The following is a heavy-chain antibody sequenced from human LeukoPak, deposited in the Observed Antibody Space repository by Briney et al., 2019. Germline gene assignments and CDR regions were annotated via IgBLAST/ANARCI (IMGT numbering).Heavy chain of an antibody. CDR3: AREDSTGQTGGFDP. J-gene: IGHJ5*02. CDR1: GFTFSSYA. D-gene: IGHD6-19*01. V-gene: IGHV3-30-3*01. CDR2: ISYDGSNK. Sequence: GRSLRLSCAASGFTFSSYAMHWVRQAPGKGLEWVAVISYDGSNKYYADSVKGRFTISRDNSKNTLYLQMNSLRAEDTAVYYCAREDSTGQTGGFDPWGQGTLVTVSS.